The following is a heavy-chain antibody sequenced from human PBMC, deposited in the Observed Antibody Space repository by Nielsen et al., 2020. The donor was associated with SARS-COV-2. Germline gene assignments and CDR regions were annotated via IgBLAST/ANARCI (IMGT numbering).Heavy chain of an antibody. CDR3: ARDRLGVDTAMVVDY. D-gene: IGHD5-18*01. Sequence: SETLSLTCTVSGGSISSSSYYLGWIRQPPGKGLEWIGSIYYSGSTYYNPSLKSRVTISVDTSKNQFSLKLSSVTAADTAVYYCARDRLGVDTAMVVDYWGQGTLVTVSS. J-gene: IGHJ4*02. CDR1: GGSISSSSYY. CDR2: IYYSGST. V-gene: IGHV4-39*07.